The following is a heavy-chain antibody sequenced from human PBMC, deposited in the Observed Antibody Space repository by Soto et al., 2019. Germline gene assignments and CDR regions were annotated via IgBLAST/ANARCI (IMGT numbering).Heavy chain of an antibody. D-gene: IGHD6-19*01. CDR1: VGPVSSGSYY. J-gene: IGHJ4*02. CDR3: ARAFSSGWLDY. V-gene: IGHV4-61*01. CDR2: IYYSGST. Sequence: AETLCLTCTVSVGPVSSGSYYWSWIRQPPGKGLEWIGYIYYSGSTNYNPSLKSRVTISVDTSKNQFSLKLSSVTAADTAVYYCARAFSSGWLDYWGQGTMVTVSS.